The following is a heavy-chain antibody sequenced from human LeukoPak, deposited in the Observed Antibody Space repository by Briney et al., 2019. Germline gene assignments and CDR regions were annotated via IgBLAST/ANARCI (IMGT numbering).Heavy chain of an antibody. Sequence: GGSLRLSCAASGFTFSTYSMNWVRQAPGKGLEWVSYISYSSSAIYYADSVKGRFTISRDNAKNSLYLQMNSLRAEDTAVYYCARLEAAVFDYWGQGTLVTVSS. CDR2: ISYSSSAI. V-gene: IGHV3-48*01. D-gene: IGHD6-13*01. J-gene: IGHJ4*02. CDR1: GFTFSTYS. CDR3: ARLEAAVFDY.